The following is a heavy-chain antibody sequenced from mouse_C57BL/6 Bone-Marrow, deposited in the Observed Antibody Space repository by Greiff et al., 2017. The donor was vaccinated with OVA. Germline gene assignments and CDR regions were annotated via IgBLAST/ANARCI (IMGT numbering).Heavy chain of an antibody. CDR3: ARDFSNWDDYAMDY. CDR2: INYDGSST. CDR1: GFTFSDYY. V-gene: IGHV5-16*01. J-gene: IGHJ4*01. D-gene: IGHD4-1*02. Sequence: EVQVVESEGGLVQPGSSMKLSCTASGFTFSDYYMAWVRQVPEKGLEWVANINYDGSSTYYLDSLKSRFIISRDNAKNILYLQMSSLKSEDTATYYCARDFSNWDDYAMDYWGQGTSVTVSS.